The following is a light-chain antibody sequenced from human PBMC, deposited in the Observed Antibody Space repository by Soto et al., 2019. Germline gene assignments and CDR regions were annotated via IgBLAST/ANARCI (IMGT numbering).Light chain of an antibody. CDR2: DAY. V-gene: IGKV1-33*01. CDR1: HYIKNY. CDR3: QQFDFLPPYT. J-gene: IGKJ2*01. Sequence: DIQLTKSPPSLSASEGDRVTITCPAIHYIKNYLHWYQQKPGKAPKLLSYDAYTLERGVPSRFSGSGTRTDFTFTICSLQPEDVATYYCQQFDFLPPYTFGQGTRVEIK.